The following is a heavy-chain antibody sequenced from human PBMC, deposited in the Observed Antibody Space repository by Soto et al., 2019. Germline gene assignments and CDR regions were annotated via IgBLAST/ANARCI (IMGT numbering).Heavy chain of an antibody. CDR1: GGSISSGGYY. V-gene: IGHV4-31*03. J-gene: IGHJ3*02. CDR2: IYYSGST. CDR3: ARDSVAYYDFPKSFDI. D-gene: IGHD3-3*01. Sequence: QVQLQESGPGLVKPSQTLSLTCTVSGGSISSGGYYWSWIRQHPGKGMEWIGYIYYSGSTYYNPSLKSRVTISVDTSKHQFALKLSSVTAADTAVYYCARDSVAYYDFPKSFDIWGQVTMVTVSS.